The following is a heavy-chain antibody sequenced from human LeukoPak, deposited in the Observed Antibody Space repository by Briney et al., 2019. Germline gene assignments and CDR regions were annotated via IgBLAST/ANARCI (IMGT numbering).Heavy chain of an antibody. V-gene: IGHV5-51*01. Sequence: GESLKISCQGSGYRSISNYIGWVRQMRGKGLEWMGIISPGDSDTRYSPSFDGQVTISADKSISTAYLQWSSLKASDTAMYYCAIGRGGQQRWDYWGQGTLVTVSS. D-gene: IGHD6-13*01. CDR1: GYRSISNY. J-gene: IGHJ4*02. CDR3: AIGRGGQQRWDY. CDR2: ISPGDSDT.